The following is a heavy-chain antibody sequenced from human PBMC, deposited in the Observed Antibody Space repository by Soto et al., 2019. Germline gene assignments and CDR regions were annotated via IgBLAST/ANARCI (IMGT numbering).Heavy chain of an antibody. V-gene: IGHV1-18*01. CDR2: IGPYNGNT. Sequence: QVQLVQSGAEVKKPGASVKVSCKASGYTFNNYGISWVRQAPGQWLEWMGWIGPYNGNTDHAQNFQGRVTMTTDTSTNTAYMELRSLRSDDTALYYCARCYCSVGSCYTCWHFDLWGRGTLVTVSS. D-gene: IGHD2-15*01. CDR3: ARCYCSVGSCYTCWHFDL. J-gene: IGHJ2*01. CDR1: GYTFNNYG.